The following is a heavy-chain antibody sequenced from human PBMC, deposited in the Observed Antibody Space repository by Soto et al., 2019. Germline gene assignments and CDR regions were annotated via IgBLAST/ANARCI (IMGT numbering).Heavy chain of an antibody. Sequence: GGSLRLSCAASGFTFSSYWMSWGRQAPGKGLEWVANIKQDGSEKYYVDSVKGRFTISRDNAKNSLYLQMNSLRAEDTAVYYCARVPGPINYDFWSGYGYFDYWGQGTLVTVSS. CDR2: IKQDGSEK. D-gene: IGHD3-3*01. CDR3: ARVPGPINYDFWSGYGYFDY. J-gene: IGHJ4*02. CDR1: GFTFSSYW. V-gene: IGHV3-7*01.